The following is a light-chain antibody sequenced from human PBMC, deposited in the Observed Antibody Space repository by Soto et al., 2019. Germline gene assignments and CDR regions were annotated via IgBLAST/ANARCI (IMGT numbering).Light chain of an antibody. V-gene: IGKV3-15*01. CDR2: GAS. CDR1: QSVSSN. Sequence: EIVMTQSPATLSVSPGERATLSCRASQSVSSNLAWYQQKPGQAPRLLIYGASTRTTGSEARFSGSGSGTEFSLTISSVQSEDFALYYDQQYNNWPGTFGQGTKVEIK. CDR3: QQYNNWPGT. J-gene: IGKJ1*01.